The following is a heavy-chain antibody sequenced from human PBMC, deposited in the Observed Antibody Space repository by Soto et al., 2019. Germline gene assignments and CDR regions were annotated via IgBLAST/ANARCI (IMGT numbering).Heavy chain of an antibody. D-gene: IGHD3-16*02. CDR1: GFTFSCYS. J-gene: IGHJ4*01. V-gene: IGHV3-21*04. CDR3: AKRLSYYFDS. CDR2: ISSSSSYI. Sequence: PGASLRLSCAASGFTFSCYSMNWVRQAPGKGLEWVSSISSSSSYIYYADSVKGRFTISRDNAKNSLYLQMSGLRADDTAVYYCAKRLSYYFDSWGHGTLVTVSS.